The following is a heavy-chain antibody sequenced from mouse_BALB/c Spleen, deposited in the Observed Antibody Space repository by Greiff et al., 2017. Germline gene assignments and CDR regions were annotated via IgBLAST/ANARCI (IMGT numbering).Heavy chain of an antibody. CDR2: IYPGDGDT. V-gene: IGHV1-80*01. Sequence: QVQLKQSGAELVRPGSSVKISCKASGYAFSSYWMNWVKQRPGQGLEWIGQIYPGDGDTNYNGKFKGKATLTADKSSSTAYMQLSSLTSEDSAVYFCASDSSGYRFAYWGQGTLVTVSA. J-gene: IGHJ3*01. CDR3: ASDSSGYRFAY. D-gene: IGHD3-2*01. CDR1: GYAFSSYW.